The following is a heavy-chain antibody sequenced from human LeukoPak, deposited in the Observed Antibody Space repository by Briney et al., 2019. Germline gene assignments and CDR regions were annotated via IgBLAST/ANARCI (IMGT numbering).Heavy chain of an antibody. D-gene: IGHD6-19*01. Sequence: PGGSLRLSCAASGFIFSSYSMNWVRQAPGKGLEWVSSISSSSSYIYYADSVKGRFTISRDDAKNSLYLQMNSLRAEDTAVYYCARDQGSGWPDYFDYWGQGTLVTVSS. CDR3: ARDQGSGWPDYFDY. J-gene: IGHJ4*02. CDR1: GFIFSSYS. V-gene: IGHV3-21*01. CDR2: ISSSSSYI.